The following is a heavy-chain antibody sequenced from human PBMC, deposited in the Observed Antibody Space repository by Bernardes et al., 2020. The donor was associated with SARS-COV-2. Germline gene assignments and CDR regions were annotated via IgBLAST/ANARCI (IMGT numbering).Heavy chain of an antibody. Sequence: SETLSLTCTVSGGSISSCCYYWSWIRQHPGKGLEWIGYIYYSGSTYYNPSLKSRVTITVDTSKNQFSLKLSSVTAADTAVYYCARVKFGDYKGWYFDLWGRGTLVTVSS. D-gene: IGHD4-17*01. CDR3: ARVKFGDYKGWYFDL. V-gene: IGHV4-31*03. CDR1: GGSISSCCYY. J-gene: IGHJ2*01. CDR2: IYYSGST.